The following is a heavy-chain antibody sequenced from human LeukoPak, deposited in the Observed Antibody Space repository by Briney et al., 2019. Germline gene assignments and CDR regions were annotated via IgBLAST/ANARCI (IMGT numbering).Heavy chain of an antibody. D-gene: IGHD4-11*01. V-gene: IGHV4-39*07. J-gene: IGHJ4*02. CDR1: GVSISSSNSY. CDR3: ASLAEDDYSNY. Sequence: PSETLSLTCTVSGVSISSSNSYWGWIRQPPGKGREWIGSIYYSGNTYYNPSLKSRVTISVDTSKNQFSLKLSSVTAADTAVYYCASLAEDDYSNYWGQGTLVTVSS. CDR2: IYYSGNT.